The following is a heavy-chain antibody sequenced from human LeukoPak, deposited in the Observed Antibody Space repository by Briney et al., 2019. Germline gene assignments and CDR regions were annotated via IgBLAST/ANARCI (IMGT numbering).Heavy chain of an antibody. Sequence: SETLSLTCTVSGGSISSDFWSWIRQPPGKGLEWMGYIYYSGSTNYNPSLKSRVTISVDTSKNQFSLRVSSVTAADTAVYYCARHLNNCGDDCYIFDYWGQGTLVTVSS. J-gene: IGHJ4*02. V-gene: IGHV4-59*08. D-gene: IGHD2-21*01. CDR3: ARHLNNCGDDCYIFDY. CDR1: GGSISSDF. CDR2: IYYSGST.